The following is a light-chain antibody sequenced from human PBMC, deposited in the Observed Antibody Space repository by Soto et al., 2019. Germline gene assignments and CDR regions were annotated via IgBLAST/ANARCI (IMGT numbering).Light chain of an antibody. Sequence: EIVLTQSPATLSSFPGDRVTLSCRASQAVNTRLAWYQHKPGQAPRLLIYGASTRATGIPARFSGSGSGTEFTLTISSLQSEDFAVYYCQQMRTFGQGTKVDIK. CDR2: GAS. V-gene: IGKV3-15*01. CDR1: QAVNTR. CDR3: QQMRT. J-gene: IGKJ1*01.